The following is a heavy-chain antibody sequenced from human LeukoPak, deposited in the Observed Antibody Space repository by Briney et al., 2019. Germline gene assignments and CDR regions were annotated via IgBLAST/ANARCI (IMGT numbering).Heavy chain of an antibody. CDR1: GYTFTSYG. CDR3: TMTSPAGYNLVGAFDT. Sequence: GASVKVSCKASGYTFTSYGISWVRQAPGQGLEWMGWISAYNGNTGYAQKLQGRVSMTRDTSISTAYMELSSLTYEDTAVYYCTMTSPAGYNLVGAFDTWGQGTKVTVSS. D-gene: IGHD5-24*01. V-gene: IGHV1-18*01. J-gene: IGHJ3*02. CDR2: ISAYNGNT.